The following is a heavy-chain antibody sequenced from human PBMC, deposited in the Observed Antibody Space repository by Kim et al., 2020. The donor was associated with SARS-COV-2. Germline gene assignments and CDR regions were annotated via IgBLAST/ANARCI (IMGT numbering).Heavy chain of an antibody. CDR1: GYSISSGYY. V-gene: IGHV4-38-2*02. Sequence: SETLSLTCTVSGYSISSGYYWGWIRQPPGKGLEWIGSIYHSGSTYYNPSLKSRVTISVDTSKNQFSLKLSSVTAADTAVYYCARDLESRYSSGFDYWGQGTLVTVSS. CDR3: ARDLESRYSSGFDY. CDR2: IYHSGST. D-gene: IGHD6-19*01. J-gene: IGHJ4*02.